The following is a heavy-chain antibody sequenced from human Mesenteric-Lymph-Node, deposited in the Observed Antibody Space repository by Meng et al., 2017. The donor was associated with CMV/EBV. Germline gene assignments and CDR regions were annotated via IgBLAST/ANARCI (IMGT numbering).Heavy chain of an antibody. CDR2: INPSGGST. Sequence: YTFNGYYMHWVRQAPGQGLEWMGIINPSGGSTSYAQKFQGRVTLTRDTSTSTVYMEVSSLSSEDTAVYYCASPGCSSTNCREYFQHWGQGTLVTVSS. D-gene: IGHD2-2*01. CDR1: YTFNGYY. J-gene: IGHJ1*01. V-gene: IGHV1-46*02. CDR3: ASPGCSSTNCREYFQH.